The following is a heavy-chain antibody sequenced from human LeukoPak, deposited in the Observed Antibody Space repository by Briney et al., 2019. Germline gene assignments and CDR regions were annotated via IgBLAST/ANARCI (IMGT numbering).Heavy chain of an antibody. CDR3: ARDHSGGATYYFDY. CDR1: GFTVSSNY. V-gene: IGHV3-66*03. J-gene: IGHJ4*02. D-gene: IGHD1-26*01. CDR2: IYSSGST. Sequence: GGSLRLSCAASGFTVSSNYMSWVRQAPGKGLEWVSVIYSSGSTYYADSVKGRFTISRDNSKNTLYLQMNSLRAEDTAVYYCARDHSGGATYYFDYWGQGTLVTVSS.